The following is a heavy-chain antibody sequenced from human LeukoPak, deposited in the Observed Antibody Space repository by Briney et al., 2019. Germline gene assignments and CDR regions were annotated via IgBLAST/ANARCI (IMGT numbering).Heavy chain of an antibody. J-gene: IGHJ5*02. CDR3: ARASYCSDTMCHNLAWFGP. CDR1: GGYMSNFY. D-gene: IGHD2-15*01. V-gene: IGHV4-4*07. Sequence: PSETLSLTCSVSGGYMSNFYWSWVRQPAGKGLEWIGRISVTGSTNYNPSLEGRVTMSMDTSKNQFSLKLTSLTAADTAVYYCARASYCSDTMCHNLAWFGPWGLGILVTVSS. CDR2: ISVTGST.